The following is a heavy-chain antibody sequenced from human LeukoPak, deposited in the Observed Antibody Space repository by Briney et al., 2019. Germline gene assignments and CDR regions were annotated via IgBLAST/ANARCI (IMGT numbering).Heavy chain of an antibody. CDR3: ARWEPAMTTYY. J-gene: IGHJ4*02. V-gene: IGHV4-34*01. Sequence: SETLSLTCGVYGGSFSGYHWSWIRQPPGKGLEWIGEINHSGSTKYNPSLKSRVTISVDTSKNQCSLKLSSVTAADTAVYYCARWEPAMTTYYWGQGTLVTVSS. D-gene: IGHD3-16*01. CDR1: GGSFSGYH. CDR2: INHSGST.